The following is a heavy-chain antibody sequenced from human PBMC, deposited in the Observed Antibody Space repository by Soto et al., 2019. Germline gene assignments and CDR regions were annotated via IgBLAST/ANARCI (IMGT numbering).Heavy chain of an antibody. V-gene: IGHV3-33*01. Sequence: QVQLVESGGGVVQPGRSLRLSCAASGFTVSSYGMLWVLQAPGQGLEWVAVIWYDGSKTYYADSVKGRFTISRDNSKNTLYLQMNSLRAEDTAVYDCARDHSGYDQYYFDYWGQGTMVTVSS. CDR3: ARDHSGYDQYYFDY. CDR2: IWYDGSKT. D-gene: IGHD5-12*01. J-gene: IGHJ4*02. CDR1: GFTVSSYG.